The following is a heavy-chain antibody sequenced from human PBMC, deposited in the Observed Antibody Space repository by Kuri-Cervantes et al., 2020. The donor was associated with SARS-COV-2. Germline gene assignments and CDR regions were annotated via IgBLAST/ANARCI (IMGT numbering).Heavy chain of an antibody. Sequence: ASVKVSCKASGYTFTSYGISWVRQAPGQGLEWMGWISAYNGNTNYAQKLQGRVTMTTDTSTSTAYMELRSLRSDDTAVYYCARGEVEVVVAATPHYLDYWGQGTLVTVSS. CDR1: GYTFTSYG. CDR2: ISAYNGNT. CDR3: ARGEVEVVVAATPHYLDY. J-gene: IGHJ4*02. V-gene: IGHV1-18*01. D-gene: IGHD2-15*01.